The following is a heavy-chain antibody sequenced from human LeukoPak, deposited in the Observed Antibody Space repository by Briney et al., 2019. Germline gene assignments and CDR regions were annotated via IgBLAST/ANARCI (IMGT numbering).Heavy chain of an antibody. D-gene: IGHD7-27*01. CDR3: ATERNWVFDY. Sequence: GGSLRLSCAASGFTFSSYAMSWVRQAPGKGLEWVSAITGSGGSTYYADSVKGRFTISRDDSKNTLYVQMNSLRAEDTAVYYCATERNWVFDYWGQGTLVTVSS. J-gene: IGHJ4*02. V-gene: IGHV3-23*01. CDR1: GFTFSSYA. CDR2: ITGSGGST.